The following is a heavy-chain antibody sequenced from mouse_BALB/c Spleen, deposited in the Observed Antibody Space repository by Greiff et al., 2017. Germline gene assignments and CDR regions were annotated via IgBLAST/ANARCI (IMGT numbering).Heavy chain of an antibody. Sequence: LQQPGSELVRPGASVKLSCKASGYTFTSYWMHWVKQRPGQGLEWIGNIYPGSGSTNYDEKFKSKATLTVDTSSSTAYMQLSSLTSEDSAVYYCTRSREGSFDYWGQGTTLTVSS. CDR3: TRSREGSFDY. J-gene: IGHJ2*01. CDR1: GYTFTSYW. CDR2: IYPGSGST. V-gene: IGHV1S22*01.